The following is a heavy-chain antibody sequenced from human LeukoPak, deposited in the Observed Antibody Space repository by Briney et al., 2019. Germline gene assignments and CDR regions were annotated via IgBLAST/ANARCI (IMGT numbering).Heavy chain of an antibody. J-gene: IGHJ4*02. Sequence: ASVKVSCKASGYTFTGYYMHWVRQAPGQGLEWMGWINTNTGNPTYAQGFTGRFVFSLDTSVSTAYLQISSLKAEDTAVYYCAREDSSSWDYWGQGTLVTVSS. CDR2: INTNTGNP. D-gene: IGHD6-13*01. CDR3: AREDSSSWDY. CDR1: GYTFTGYY. V-gene: IGHV7-4-1*02.